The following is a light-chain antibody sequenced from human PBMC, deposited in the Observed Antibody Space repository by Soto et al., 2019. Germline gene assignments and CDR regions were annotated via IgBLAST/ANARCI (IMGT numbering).Light chain of an antibody. J-gene: IGLJ1*01. CDR1: SSDVGGYNY. V-gene: IGLV2-14*01. CDR3: SSHTSSSTSYV. Sequence: QSVLTQPASVSGSPGQSITISCTGTSSDVGGYNYVSWYQQYPDKAPKLMIYDVSNRPSGVSNRFSGSKSGNTASLTISGLQAEDEADYYCSSHTSSSTSYVFGTGTKVTVL. CDR2: DVS.